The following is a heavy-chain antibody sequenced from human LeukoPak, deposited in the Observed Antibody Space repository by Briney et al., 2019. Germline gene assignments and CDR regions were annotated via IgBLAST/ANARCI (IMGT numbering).Heavy chain of an antibody. J-gene: IGHJ4*02. V-gene: IGHV1-69*13. CDR3: ASGVYSYGLFDY. D-gene: IGHD5-18*01. CDR2: IIPIFGTA. Sequence: SVKLSCKASGGTFSSYAISWVRQAPGQGLEWMGRIIPIFGTANYAQKFQGRVTITADESTSTAYMELSSLRSEDTAVYYCASGVYSYGLFDYWGQGTLVTVSS. CDR1: GGTFSSYA.